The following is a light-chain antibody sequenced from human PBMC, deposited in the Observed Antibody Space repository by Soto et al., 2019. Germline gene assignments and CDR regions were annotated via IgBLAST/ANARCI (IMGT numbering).Light chain of an antibody. CDR2: GAS. Sequence: EIVLTQSSGTLSLSPGERATLSCRTSQSVSNNYLAWYQQKPGQAPRLLIYGASSRATGIPDRFSGSGSGTDFTLSISRLEPEDFAVYYCQQYSSLWTFGQGTKVDIK. J-gene: IGKJ1*01. V-gene: IGKV3-20*01. CDR3: QQYSSLWT. CDR1: QSVSNNY.